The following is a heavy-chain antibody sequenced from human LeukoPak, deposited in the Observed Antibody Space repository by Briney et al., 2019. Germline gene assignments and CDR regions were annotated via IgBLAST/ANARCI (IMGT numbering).Heavy chain of an antibody. CDR2: IKQDGSEK. Sequence: PGGSLRLSCAASRFTFSNYWMSWVRQAPGKGLEWVANIKQDGSEKNYVDSVKGRFTISRDNAKNSLYLQMNSLRVEDTAVYYCARDHLSEGATGASEIWGQGTMVTVSS. V-gene: IGHV3-7*05. J-gene: IGHJ3*02. CDR1: RFTFSNYW. D-gene: IGHD1-26*01. CDR3: ARDHLSEGATGASEI.